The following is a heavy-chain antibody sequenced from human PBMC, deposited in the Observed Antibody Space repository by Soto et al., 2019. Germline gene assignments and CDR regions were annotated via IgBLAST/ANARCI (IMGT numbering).Heavy chain of an antibody. CDR3: ARDTFGDYGMDV. CDR1: GGSVSSGSYY. J-gene: IGHJ6*02. CDR2: IYYSGST. V-gene: IGHV4-61*01. Sequence: SETLSLSCTVSGGSVSSGSYYWSWIRQPPGKGLEWTGYIYYSGSTNYNPSLKSRVTISVDTSKNQFSLKLSSVTAADTAVYYCARDTFGDYGMDVWGQGTTVTVSS. D-gene: IGHD3-10*01.